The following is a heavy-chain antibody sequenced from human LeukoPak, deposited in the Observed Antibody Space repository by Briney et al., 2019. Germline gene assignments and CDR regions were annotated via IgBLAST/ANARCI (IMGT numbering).Heavy chain of an antibody. J-gene: IGHJ4*02. D-gene: IGHD3-10*01. CDR1: GGSISSYY. CDR3: ARSYYGSGTPGFDY. CDR2: IYTSGST. Sequence: SETLSLTCTVSGGSISSYYWSWIRQPAGKGLEWIGRIYTSGSTNYNPSLKSRVTMSVDTSKNQFSQKLSSVTAADTAVYYCARSYYGSGTPGFDYWGQGTLVTVSS. V-gene: IGHV4-4*07.